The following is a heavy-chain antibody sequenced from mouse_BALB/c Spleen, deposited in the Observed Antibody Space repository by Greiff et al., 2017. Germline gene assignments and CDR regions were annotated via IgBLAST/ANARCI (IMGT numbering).Heavy chain of an antibody. J-gene: IGHJ3*01. CDR2: IDPSDSYT. V-gene: IGHV1S127*01. Sequence: QVQLKQPGAELVKPGASVKMSCKASGYTFTSYWMHWVKQRPGQGLEWIGVIDPSDSYTSYNQKFKGKATLTVDTSSSTAYMQLSSLTSEDSAVYYCTYYGSAFAYWGQGTLVTVSA. CDR1: GYTFTSYW. CDR3: TYYGSAFAY. D-gene: IGHD1-1*01.